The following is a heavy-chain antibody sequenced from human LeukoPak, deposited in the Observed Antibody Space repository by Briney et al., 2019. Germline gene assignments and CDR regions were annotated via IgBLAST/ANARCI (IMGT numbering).Heavy chain of an antibody. D-gene: IGHD6-13*01. V-gene: IGHV3-48*03. CDR3: ARDTSSSWPDVSFDY. Sequence: PGGSLRLSCAASGFTFSSYEMNWVRQAPGKGLEWVSYISSSGSTIYYADSVKGRFTISRDNAKNSLYLQMNSLRAEDTAVYYCARDTSSSWPDVSFDYWGQGTLVTVSS. CDR1: GFTFSSYE. J-gene: IGHJ4*02. CDR2: ISSSGSTI.